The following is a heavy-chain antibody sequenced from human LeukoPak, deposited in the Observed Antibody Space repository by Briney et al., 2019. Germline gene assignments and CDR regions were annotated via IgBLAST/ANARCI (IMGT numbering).Heavy chain of an antibody. J-gene: IGHJ4*02. D-gene: IGHD3-10*01. CDR2: IYHSGAT. CDR1: DSSISSDYH. V-gene: IGHV4-38-2*01. CDR3: ARLPLGAFGEVLNFDC. Sequence: SETLSLTCAVSDSSISSDYHWSWIRHSPGKGLEWIGSIYHSGATYYNPSLKSRVTISIDTSKNQFSLRVKSVTAADTAVYYCARLPLGAFGEVLNFDCWGQGTLVTVSS.